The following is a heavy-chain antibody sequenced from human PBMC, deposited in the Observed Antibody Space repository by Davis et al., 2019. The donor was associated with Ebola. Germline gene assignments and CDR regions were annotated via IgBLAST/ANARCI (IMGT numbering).Heavy chain of an antibody. J-gene: IGHJ3*01. CDR2: FGTSGDT. Sequence: GESLKISCSASGFTFSSYVMSWVRQAPGKGLEWVSTFGTSGDTYYADSVKGRFTISRDNSKNTLHLQMNSLRVEDTAMYYCVKDTRNIWFVVWGQGTLVTVSA. CDR3: VKDTRNIWFVV. V-gene: IGHV3-23*01. D-gene: IGHD2/OR15-2a*01. CDR1: GFTFSSYV.